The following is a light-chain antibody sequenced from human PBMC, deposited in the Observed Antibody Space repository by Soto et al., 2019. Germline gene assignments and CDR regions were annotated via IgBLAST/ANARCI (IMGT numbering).Light chain of an antibody. J-gene: IGKJ5*01. Sequence: DLLLTQSPSFLSASVGDRVTITCRASQGIYSHLAWYQQKPGKAPKLLIYAASTLQSGVPSRFSGSGSGTEFSLSISSLQPEDFATYYCQHLNSYPITFGQGTRLEIK. CDR3: QHLNSYPIT. V-gene: IGKV1-9*01. CDR1: QGIYSH. CDR2: AAS.